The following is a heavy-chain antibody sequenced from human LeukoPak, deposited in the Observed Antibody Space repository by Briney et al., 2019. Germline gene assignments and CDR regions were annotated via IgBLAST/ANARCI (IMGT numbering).Heavy chain of an antibody. V-gene: IGHV1-46*01. CDR3: ARDRATYYYDSSSGMDV. D-gene: IGHD3-22*01. CDR2: INPSGGST. J-gene: IGHJ6*02. Sequence: ASVKVSCKASGYTFTSYYMHWVRQAPGQGLEWMGIINPSGGSTSYAQKFQGRVTMTRNTSTSTVYMELSSLRSEDTAVYYCARDRATYYYDSSSGMDVRGQGTTVTVSS. CDR1: GYTFTSYY.